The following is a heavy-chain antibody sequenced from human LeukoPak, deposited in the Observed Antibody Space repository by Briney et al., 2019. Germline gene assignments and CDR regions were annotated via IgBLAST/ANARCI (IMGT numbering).Heavy chain of an antibody. CDR3: ARADSGSYYTGLFDY. V-gene: IGHV3-23*01. J-gene: IGHJ4*02. CDR1: GFTFSSYA. Sequence: AGASLRLSCAASGFTFSSYAMSWVRQAPGKGLEWVSAISGSGGSTYYADSVKGRFTISRDNSKNTLYLQTNSLRAEDTAVYYCARADSGSYYTGLFDYWGQGTLVTVSS. CDR2: ISGSGGST. D-gene: IGHD1-26*01.